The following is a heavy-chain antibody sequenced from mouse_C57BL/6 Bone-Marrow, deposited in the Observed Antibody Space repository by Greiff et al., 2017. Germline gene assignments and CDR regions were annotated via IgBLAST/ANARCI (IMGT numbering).Heavy chain of an antibody. CDR3: ARNYDYDGIPLCDY. D-gene: IGHD2-4*01. Sequence: QVQLQQSGAELARPGASVKLSCKASGYTFTSYGISWVKQRTGQGLEWIGEIYPRSGNTYYNEKFKGKATLTADKSSSTAYMELRSLTSEDSAVYFCARNYDYDGIPLCDYWGQGTTLTVSS. V-gene: IGHV1-81*01. J-gene: IGHJ2*01. CDR2: IYPRSGNT. CDR1: GYTFTSYG.